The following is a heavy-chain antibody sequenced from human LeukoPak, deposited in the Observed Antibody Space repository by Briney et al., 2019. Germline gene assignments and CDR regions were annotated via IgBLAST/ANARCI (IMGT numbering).Heavy chain of an antibody. V-gene: IGHV4-59*01. D-gene: IGHD6-13*01. CDR3: ARTTEAHSWRTRYYDYYMDV. J-gene: IGHJ6*03. CDR1: GGSISSYY. Sequence: SETLSLTCTVSGGSISSYYWSWIRQPPGKGLEWIGTFYHGGSTYYNPSLKSRVTISVDTSKNQFSLKLSSVTAADTAVYYCARTTEAHSWRTRYYDYYMDVWGKGTTVTVSS. CDR2: FYHGGST.